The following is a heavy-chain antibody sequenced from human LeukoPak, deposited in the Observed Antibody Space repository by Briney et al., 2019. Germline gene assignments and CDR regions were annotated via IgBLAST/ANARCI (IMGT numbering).Heavy chain of an antibody. CDR3: ARDWNPGRRTYYYYYGMDV. Sequence: GASVKVSCKASGGTFSSYAISWVRQAPGQGLEWMGGIIPIFGTANYAQKFQGRVTITADESTSTAYMELSSLRSDDTAVYYCARDWNPGRRTYYYYYGMDVWGQGTTVTVSS. D-gene: IGHD1-1*01. J-gene: IGHJ6*02. CDR2: IIPIFGTA. CDR1: GGTFSSYA. V-gene: IGHV1-69*13.